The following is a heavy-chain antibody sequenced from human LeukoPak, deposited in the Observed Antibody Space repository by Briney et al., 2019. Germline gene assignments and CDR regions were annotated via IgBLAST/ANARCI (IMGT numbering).Heavy chain of an antibody. J-gene: IGHJ4*02. D-gene: IGHD1-26*01. V-gene: IGHV3-23*01. CDR1: GFTFSNFA. CDR2: IRGSGGYT. Sequence: PGGSLRLSCAASGFTFSNFAMSWVRQAPGKGLEWVSTIRGSGGYTYYADSVKGRFATSRDNSKATLYLQMNSLRAEDTAIYYCAKDTNGSYDDWGQGTLVTVSS. CDR3: AKDTNGSYDD.